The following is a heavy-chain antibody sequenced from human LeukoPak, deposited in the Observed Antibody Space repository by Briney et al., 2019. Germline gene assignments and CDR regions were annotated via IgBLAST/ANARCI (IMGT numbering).Heavy chain of an antibody. J-gene: IGHJ4*02. CDR1: GFIFSNYH. CDR2: ISSSSSYI. Sequence: GGSLRLSCAASGFIFSNYHINWVRQAPGKGLEWVSSISSSSSYIYYVDSVKGRFTISRDNAKNSLYLQMNSLRAEDTAVYYCARGLGGYDQFFDYWGQGTLVTVSS. V-gene: IGHV3-21*01. CDR3: ARGLGGYDQFFDY. D-gene: IGHD5-12*01.